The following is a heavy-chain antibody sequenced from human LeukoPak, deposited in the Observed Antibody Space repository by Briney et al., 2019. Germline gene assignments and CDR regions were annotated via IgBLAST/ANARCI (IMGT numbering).Heavy chain of an antibody. V-gene: IGHV1-8*01. CDR2: MDANSDTS. CDR1: AFTFGRYE. CDR3: ARVLSSSWYGGGYLDL. D-gene: IGHD6-13*01. J-gene: IGHJ2*01. Sequence: ASVKVSCKASAFTFGRYEVNWVRQATGQGLEWLGWMDANSDTSGYEQKFQGRVTMTRNTSINTAYMELSSLRSDDTAVYYCARVLSSSWYGGGYLDLWGRGTQVTVSS.